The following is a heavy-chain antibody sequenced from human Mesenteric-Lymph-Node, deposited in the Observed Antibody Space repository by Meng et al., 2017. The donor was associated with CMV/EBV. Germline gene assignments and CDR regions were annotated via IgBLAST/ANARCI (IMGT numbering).Heavy chain of an antibody. CDR3: ARAPTSYDILTGYFPNGLDV. Sequence: GGSLRLSCAASGFTVSNNYMSWVRQAPGKGLEWVSVIYSGGSTEYADSVKGRFTISRDNAKNSVYLQMNSLRAEDTAVYYCARAPTSYDILTGYFPNGLDVWGQGTTVTVSS. D-gene: IGHD3-9*01. J-gene: IGHJ6*02. CDR1: GFTVSNNY. CDR2: IYSGGST. V-gene: IGHV3-66*01.